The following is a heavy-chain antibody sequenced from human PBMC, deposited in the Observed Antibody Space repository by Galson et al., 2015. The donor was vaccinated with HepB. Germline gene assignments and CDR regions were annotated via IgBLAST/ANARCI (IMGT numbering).Heavy chain of an antibody. CDR3: ARDDVDGKYFDY. D-gene: IGHD5-24*01. CDR2: INTNSGNP. Sequence: SVKVSCKASGYTFTNYAINWVRQAPGQALEWMGWINTNSGNPTYAQDFRGRFVFSLGTSVNTAYLQISSLKSEDTAIYYCARDDVDGKYFDYWGQGTLVTVSS. CDR1: GYTFTNYA. J-gene: IGHJ4*02. V-gene: IGHV7-4-1*02.